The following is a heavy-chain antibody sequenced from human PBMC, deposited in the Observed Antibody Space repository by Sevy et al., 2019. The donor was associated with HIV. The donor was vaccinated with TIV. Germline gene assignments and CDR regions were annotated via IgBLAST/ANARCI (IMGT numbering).Heavy chain of an antibody. J-gene: IGHJ4*02. CDR2: ISYDGSNK. CDR3: AKSSGGNVPNFDH. D-gene: IGHD2-15*01. Sequence: GGSLRLSCAASGFTFSSYGMHWVRQAPGKGLEWVAVISYDGSNKYYADSVKGRFTISRDNSKNTLYLQMNSLRAEDTAVYYCAKSSGGNVPNFDHWGQGTLVTVSS. CDR1: GFTFSSYG. V-gene: IGHV3-30*18.